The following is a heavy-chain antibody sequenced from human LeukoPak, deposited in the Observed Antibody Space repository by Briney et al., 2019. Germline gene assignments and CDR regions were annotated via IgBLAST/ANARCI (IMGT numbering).Heavy chain of an antibody. CDR3: ARDRAQLDYYGMDV. V-gene: IGHV3-21*01. Sequence: KAGGSLRLSCAASGFTFSSYSMNWVRQAPGKGLEWVSSISSSSSYIYYADSVKGRFTISGDNAKNSLYLQMNSLRAEDTAVYYCARDRAQLDYYGMDVWGQGTTVTVSS. CDR2: ISSSSSYI. CDR1: GFTFSSYS. D-gene: IGHD6-13*01. J-gene: IGHJ6*02.